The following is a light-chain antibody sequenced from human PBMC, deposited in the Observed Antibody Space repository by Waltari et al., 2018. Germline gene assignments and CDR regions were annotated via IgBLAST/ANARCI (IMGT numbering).Light chain of an antibody. CDR2: GAS. CDR3: QHYVRLPAT. CDR1: QSISKS. V-gene: IGKV3-20*01. Sequence: EIMLTQSPGTLSLSPGERATLSCRASQSISKSLAWYQQKPGQAPRLLIDGASSSATGIPDRFSGSGSGTDFSLTISRLEPQDFAVYYCQHYVRLPATFGQGTKVEIK. J-gene: IGKJ1*01.